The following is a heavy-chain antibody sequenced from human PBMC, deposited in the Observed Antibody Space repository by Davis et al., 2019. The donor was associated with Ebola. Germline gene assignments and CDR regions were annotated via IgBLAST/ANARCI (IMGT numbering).Heavy chain of an antibody. D-gene: IGHD6-19*01. CDR2: ISYDGSNT. V-gene: IGHV3-30*04. Sequence: GESLKISCGVSGFTLSSYAMHWVRQAPGKGLEWVAVISYDGSNTYYADSVKGRFTISRDNSKNTLYLQMNSLRAEDTAVYYCATTPQYSSGQNKPFDYWGQGTLVTVSS. CDR1: GFTLSSYA. CDR3: ATTPQYSSGQNKPFDY. J-gene: IGHJ4*02.